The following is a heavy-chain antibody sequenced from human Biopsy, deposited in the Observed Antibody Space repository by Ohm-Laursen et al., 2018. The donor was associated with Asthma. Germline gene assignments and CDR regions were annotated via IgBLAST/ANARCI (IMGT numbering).Heavy chain of an antibody. CDR3: TTDALLYSSADY. CDR1: GFTFGNAW. CDR2: IKSKTDGGTT. D-gene: IGHD2-8*01. J-gene: IGHJ4*02. Sequence: GSLRLSCAASGFTFGNAWMSWVRQAPGKGLEWVGRIKSKTDGGTTDYAAPVKGRFTISRDDSKNTLYLQMNSLKTEDTAVYYCTTDALLYSSADYWGQGTLVTVSS. V-gene: IGHV3-15*01.